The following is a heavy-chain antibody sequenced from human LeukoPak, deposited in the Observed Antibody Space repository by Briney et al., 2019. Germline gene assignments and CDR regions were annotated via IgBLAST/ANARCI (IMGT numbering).Heavy chain of an antibody. CDR2: ISSSSSTI. V-gene: IGHV3-48*04. J-gene: IGHJ4*02. CDR3: ARDWRDYYDSSGYLDY. Sequence: GGSLRLSCAASGFTSSSYSMNWVRQAPGKGLEWVSYISSSSSTIYYADSVKGRFTISRDNAKNSLYLQMNSLRAEDTAVYYCARDWRDYYDSSGYLDYWGQGTLVTVSS. CDR1: GFTSSSYS. D-gene: IGHD3-22*01.